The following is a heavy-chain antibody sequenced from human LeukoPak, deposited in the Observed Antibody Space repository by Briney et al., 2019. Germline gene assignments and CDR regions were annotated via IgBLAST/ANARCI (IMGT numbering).Heavy chain of an antibody. Sequence: GGSLRLSCAASGFTVSSSYMSWVRQAPGKGLEWVSVIYSGGSTYYADSVKGRFTISRDNSKNTLYLQMNSLRAEDTAVYYCARDGVSYYYYMDVWGKGTTVTVSS. V-gene: IGHV3-66*02. CDR3: ARDGVSYYYYMDV. CDR2: IYSGGST. D-gene: IGHD3-16*01. CDR1: GFTVSSSY. J-gene: IGHJ6*03.